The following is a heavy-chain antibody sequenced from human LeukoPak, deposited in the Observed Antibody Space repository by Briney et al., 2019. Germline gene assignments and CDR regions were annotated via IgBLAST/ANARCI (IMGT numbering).Heavy chain of an antibody. CDR3: ARGQERFLEWLLPTYNWFDP. CDR1: AGSITSHDYY. Sequence: TPSATLSLTCTVSAGSITSHDYYWSWIRQVPGKGLEWIGEINHSGSTNYNPSLKSRVTMSVDTSKNQFSLKLSSVTAADTAVYYCARGQERFLEWLLPTYNWFDPWGQGTLVTVSS. J-gene: IGHJ5*02. CDR2: INHSGST. D-gene: IGHD3-3*01. V-gene: IGHV4-34*01.